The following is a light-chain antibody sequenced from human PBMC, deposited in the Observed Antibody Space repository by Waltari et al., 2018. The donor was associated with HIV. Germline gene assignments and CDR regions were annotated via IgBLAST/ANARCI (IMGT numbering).Light chain of an antibody. J-gene: IGLJ2*01. CDR2: QDR. CDR3: QAWGNNTVV. V-gene: IGLV3-1*01. CDR1: NLSNNY. Sequence: SYDLTQAPSLSVSPGQAAKILCSGFNLSNNYVSWYQQKPGQSPLLLIFQDRKRHSGIPGRFSGSSSGNTATLTISGTQSVDEADYFCQAWGNNTVVFGGGTKLTVL.